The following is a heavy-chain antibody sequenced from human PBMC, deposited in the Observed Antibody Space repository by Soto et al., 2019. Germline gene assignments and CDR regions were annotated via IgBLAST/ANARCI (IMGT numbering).Heavy chain of an antibody. Sequence: QVQLQESGPGLVKPSETLSLTCTVSGGSISSYYWSWIRQPPGKGREWIGYIPYSGSTDYNPSLQSRVTVWVDTSKNQFSLKLSSVTAADTAVYYCAREGPRAVAGMFDYWGQGTLVTVSS. V-gene: IGHV4-59*01. CDR1: GGSISSYY. J-gene: IGHJ4*02. CDR3: AREGPRAVAGMFDY. D-gene: IGHD6-19*01. CDR2: IPYSGST.